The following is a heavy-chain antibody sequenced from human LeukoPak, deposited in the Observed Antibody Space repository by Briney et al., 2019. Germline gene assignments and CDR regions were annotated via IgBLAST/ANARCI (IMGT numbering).Heavy chain of an antibody. V-gene: IGHV3-30*02. D-gene: IGHD6-6*01. CDR2: IHYDGSNK. CDR1: GFTFSTYG. J-gene: IGHJ4*02. Sequence: GGSLRLSCAASGFTFSTYGMHWVRLAPGKGLEWVTFIHYDGSNKYYADSVKGRFTISRDNSKNTLYLQMNSLRAEDTAVYYCAKDYFRSSYFDYWGQGTLVTVSS. CDR3: AKDYFRSSYFDY.